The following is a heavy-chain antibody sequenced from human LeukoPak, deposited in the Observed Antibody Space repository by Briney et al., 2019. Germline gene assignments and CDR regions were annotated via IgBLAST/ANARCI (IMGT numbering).Heavy chain of an antibody. J-gene: IGHJ4*02. Sequence: SETLSLTCTVSGGSISSYYWSWIRQPPGKGLEWIGYIYYSGSTNYNPSHNSRVTISVDTSKNQSSLKLSSVTAADTAVYYCASHYYDSSGYPHWGQGTLVTVSS. CDR2: IYYSGST. CDR1: GGSISSYY. D-gene: IGHD3-22*01. CDR3: ASHYYDSSGYPH. V-gene: IGHV4-59*08.